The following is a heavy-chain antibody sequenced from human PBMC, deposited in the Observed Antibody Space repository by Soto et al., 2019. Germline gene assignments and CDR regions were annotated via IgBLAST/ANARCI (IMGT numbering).Heavy chain of an antibody. CDR3: ARQIIFFFQAGDGIRDTVPVSAFLLNRSSDL. J-gene: IGHJ2*01. D-gene: IGHD3-3*01. CDR2: IYYSGST. V-gene: IGHV4-30-4*01. Sequence: PPGKGLEWIGYIYYSGSTYYNPSLKSRVNISVDTSKNQFSLKLRSVTAADTAVYYCARQIIFFFQAGDGIRDTVPVSAFLLNRSSDL.